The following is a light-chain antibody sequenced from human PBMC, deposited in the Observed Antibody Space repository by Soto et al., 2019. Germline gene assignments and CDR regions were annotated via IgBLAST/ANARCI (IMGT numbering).Light chain of an antibody. CDR2: DAS. CDR3: QHYNSYSEA. J-gene: IGKJ1*01. Sequence: DIQITQSPSTLSASVGDTVTVTCRASQSVSGWLAWYRQKPGEAPKLLIYDASALQRGVPSRFSGSGAGTEFTLTISSLQPDDVATDYCQHYNSYSEAFGQGTKVDIK. V-gene: IGKV1-5*01. CDR1: QSVSGW.